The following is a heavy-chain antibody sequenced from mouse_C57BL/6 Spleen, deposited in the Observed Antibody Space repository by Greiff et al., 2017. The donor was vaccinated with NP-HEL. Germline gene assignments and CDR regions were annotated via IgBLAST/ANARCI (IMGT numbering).Heavy chain of an antibody. CDR2: ILPGSGST. CDR1: GYTFTGYW. Sequence: VQRVESGAELMKPGASVKLSCKATGYTFTGYWIEWVKQRPGHGLEWIGEILPGSGSTNYNEKFKGKATFTADTSSNTAYMQLSSLTTEDSAIYYCARRYYYGSSPYAMDYWGQGTSVTVSS. D-gene: IGHD1-1*01. V-gene: IGHV1-9*01. J-gene: IGHJ4*01. CDR3: ARRYYYGSSPYAMDY.